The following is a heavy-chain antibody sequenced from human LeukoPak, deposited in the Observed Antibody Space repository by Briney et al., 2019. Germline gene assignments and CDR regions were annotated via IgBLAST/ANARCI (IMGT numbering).Heavy chain of an antibody. CDR3: ANHFGKIPYFDY. CDR1: GFTFSSYG. J-gene: IGHJ4*02. V-gene: IGHV3-30*02. CDR2: IRYDGSNK. Sequence: GGSLRLSCAASGFTFSSYGMHWVRQAPGKGLEWVAFIRYDGSNKYYADSVKGRFTISRDNSKNTLYLQMNSLRAEDTAVYYCANHFGKIPYFDYWGQGTLVTVSS. D-gene: IGHD3-10*01.